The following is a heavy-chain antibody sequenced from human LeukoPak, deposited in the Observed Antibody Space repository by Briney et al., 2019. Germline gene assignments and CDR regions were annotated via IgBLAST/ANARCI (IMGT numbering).Heavy chain of an antibody. J-gene: IGHJ4*02. CDR3: ARGDPIYDFWSGGDY. V-gene: IGHV3-48*01. CDR1: GFTFNSYA. D-gene: IGHD3-3*01. CDR2: ISSSSNVI. Sequence: GESLRLSCAASGFTFNSYAFNWVRQAPGKGLEWVSYISSSSNVIYYTDSVKGRFTISRDNARNLLSLQVNSLRAEDTAVYYCARGDPIYDFWSGGDYWGQGSLVTVSS.